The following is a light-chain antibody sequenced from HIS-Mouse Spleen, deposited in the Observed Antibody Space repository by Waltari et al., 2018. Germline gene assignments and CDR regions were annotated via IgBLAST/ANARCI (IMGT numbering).Light chain of an antibody. Sequence: DIVMTQSPDSLAVSLGERATINCKSSWSVLYSSNNKNYLAWYQQKPGQPPKLLIYWASTRESGVPDRFSGSGSGTDFTLTISSLQAEDVAVYYCQQYYSTLVYTFVQGTKLEIK. CDR3: QQYYSTLVYT. J-gene: IGKJ2*01. V-gene: IGKV4-1*01. CDR1: WSVLYSSNNKNY. CDR2: WAS.